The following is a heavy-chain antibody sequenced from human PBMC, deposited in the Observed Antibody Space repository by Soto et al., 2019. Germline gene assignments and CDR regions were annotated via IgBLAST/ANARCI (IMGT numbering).Heavy chain of an antibody. Sequence: QLQLQESGPGLVKPSETLSLTCTVSGGSISSSSYYWGWIRQPPGKGLEWIGSIYYSGSTYYNPSLKSRVTISVDTSKNQFSLKLSSVTAADTAVYYCARHIAVAGDFDYWGQGTLVTVSS. CDR2: IYYSGST. CDR3: ARHIAVAGDFDY. D-gene: IGHD6-19*01. V-gene: IGHV4-39*01. J-gene: IGHJ4*02. CDR1: GGSISSSSYY.